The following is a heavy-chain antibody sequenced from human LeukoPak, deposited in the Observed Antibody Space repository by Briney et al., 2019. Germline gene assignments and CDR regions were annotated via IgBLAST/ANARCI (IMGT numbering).Heavy chain of an antibody. CDR2: IIPIFGTA. CDR3: AVRYCSSTSCYSNDAFDI. J-gene: IGHJ3*02. CDR1: GGTFSSCA. Sequence: GSSVKVSCKASGGTFSSCAISWVRQAPGQGLEWMGGIIPIFGTANYAQKFQGRVTITADKSTSTAYMELSSLRSEDTAVYYCAVRYCSSTSCYSNDAFDIWGEATMVTVSS. D-gene: IGHD2-2*01. V-gene: IGHV1-69*06.